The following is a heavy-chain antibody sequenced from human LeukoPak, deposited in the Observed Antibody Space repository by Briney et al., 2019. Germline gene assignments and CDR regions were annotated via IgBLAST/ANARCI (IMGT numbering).Heavy chain of an antibody. J-gene: IGHJ4*02. Sequence: SETLSLTCAVYGGSFSGYYWSWIRQPPGKGLEWIGSIYYSGSTYYNPSLKSRVTISVDTSKNQFSLKLSSVTAADTAVYYCAMDYGDAHFDYWGQGTLVTVSS. CDR3: AMDYGDAHFDY. V-gene: IGHV4-34*01. D-gene: IGHD4-17*01. CDR1: GGSFSGYY. CDR2: IYYSGST.